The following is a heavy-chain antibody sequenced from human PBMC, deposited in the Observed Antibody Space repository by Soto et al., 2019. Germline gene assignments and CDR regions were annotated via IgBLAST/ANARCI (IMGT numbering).Heavy chain of an antibody. Sequence: GGSLRLSCAASGFAFTTYAMTWIRQAPGKGLEWVSSISNNGGRTFYSDSVKGRFTVSRDSFAVYLRMNSLRAEDTAVYYCARHHDSWGQGTLVTVSS. CDR2: ISNNGGRT. CDR3: ARHHDS. V-gene: IGHV3-23*01. J-gene: IGHJ4*02. CDR1: GFAFTTYA.